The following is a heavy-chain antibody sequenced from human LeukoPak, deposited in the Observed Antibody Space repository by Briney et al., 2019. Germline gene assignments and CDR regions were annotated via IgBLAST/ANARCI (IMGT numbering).Heavy chain of an antibody. V-gene: IGHV4-39*01. J-gene: IGHJ4*02. D-gene: IGHD3-10*01. CDR2: LSHRGNT. CDR1: GDSVSIDFYY. CDR3: ARHNAPRRVGFDF. Sequence: SETLSLTCTVSGDSVSIDFYYWAWIRQPPGKGLEWFACLSHRGNTWYTPSRESRVTISVDTSKIRFSLNFNTVTAADTALYWCARHNAPRRVGFDFWGQGILVTVSS.